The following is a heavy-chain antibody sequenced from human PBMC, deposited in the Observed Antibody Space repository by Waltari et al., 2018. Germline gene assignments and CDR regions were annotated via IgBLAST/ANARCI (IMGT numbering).Heavy chain of an antibody. CDR1: GGRFSGYA. D-gene: IGHD3-10*01. Sequence: QVQLVQSGAEVRKPGSSVKVSCKASGGRFSGYAINWVRQAPGQGLDWMGNINPGFETTNYPQKFKGRVTITADDSTRTIFMELSSLRSDDTAIYYCARDFGSYYVGWFDAWGQGTLVNVSS. CDR3: ARDFGSYYVGWFDA. V-gene: IGHV1-69*18. CDR2: INPGFETT. J-gene: IGHJ5*02.